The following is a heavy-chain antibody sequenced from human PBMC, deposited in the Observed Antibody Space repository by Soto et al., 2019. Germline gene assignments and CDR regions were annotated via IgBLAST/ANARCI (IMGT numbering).Heavy chain of an antibody. V-gene: IGHV4-39*01. J-gene: IGHJ3*02. Sequence: PSETLSLTCTVSGGSISSSSYYWGWIRQPPGKGLEWIGSIYYSGSTYYNPSLKSRVTISVDTSKNQFSLKLSSVTAADTAVYYCARHGPRITTIVVVNKVFAFDIWGQGTMVTVSS. CDR1: GGSISSSSYY. D-gene: IGHD3-22*01. CDR3: ARHGPRITTIVVVNKVFAFDI. CDR2: IYYSGST.